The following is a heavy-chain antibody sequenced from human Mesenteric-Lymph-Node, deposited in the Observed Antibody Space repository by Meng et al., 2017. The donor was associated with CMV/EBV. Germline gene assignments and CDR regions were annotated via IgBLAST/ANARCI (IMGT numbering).Heavy chain of an antibody. V-gene: IGHV3-23*01. CDR1: GFTFNTYA. CDR3: AKDLRGITIFGVVIPYGMDV. Sequence: GGSLRLSCAASGFTFNTYAMTWVRQAPGKGLEWVSAISGSGGSTYYADSVKGRFTISRDNSKNTLYLQMNSLRAEDTAVYYCAKDLRGITIFGVVIPYGMDVWGQGTTVTVSS. D-gene: IGHD3-3*01. J-gene: IGHJ6*02. CDR2: ISGSGGST.